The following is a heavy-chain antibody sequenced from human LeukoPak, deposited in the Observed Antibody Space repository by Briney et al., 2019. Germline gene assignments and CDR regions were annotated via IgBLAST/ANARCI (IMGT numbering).Heavy chain of an antibody. J-gene: IGHJ4*02. CDR3: VVIRFLEWLFPDY. V-gene: IGHV1-69*05. CDR2: IIPIFGTA. Sequence: GSSVKVSCKASGGTFSSYAISWVRQAPGQGLEWMGRIIPIFGTANYAQKFQGRVTITTDESTSTAYMELSSLRSEDTAVYYCVVIRFLEWLFPDYWGQGTLVTVSS. CDR1: GGTFSSYA. D-gene: IGHD3-3*01.